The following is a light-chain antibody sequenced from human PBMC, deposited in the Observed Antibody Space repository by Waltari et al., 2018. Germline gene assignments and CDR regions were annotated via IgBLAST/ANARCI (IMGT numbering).Light chain of an antibody. J-gene: IGKJ4*01. CDR1: QSIRTY. V-gene: IGKV1-39*01. Sequence: DIEMTQFPASLSASLGETITITCRASQSIRTYLNWYQQVPGKAPKLLIYGASYLQNGVSARFTGSGSGTDFTLTISSLQPEDFATYYCQQSHSTPQLTVGGGTKVEIK. CDR2: GAS. CDR3: QQSHSTPQLT.